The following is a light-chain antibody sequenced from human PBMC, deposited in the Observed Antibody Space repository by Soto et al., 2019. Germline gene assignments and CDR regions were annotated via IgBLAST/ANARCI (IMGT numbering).Light chain of an antibody. CDR3: HQYDTSPPWT. CDR1: QSVSSSY. CDR2: GAS. Sequence: EIVLTQSPGTLSLSPGERATLSCRASQSVSSSYLAWYQQKPGQAPRLLIYGASSRAAGIPDRFSGSGSGTDFTLTISRLEPEDFAVYYCHQYDTSPPWTFG. J-gene: IGKJ1*01. V-gene: IGKV3-20*01.